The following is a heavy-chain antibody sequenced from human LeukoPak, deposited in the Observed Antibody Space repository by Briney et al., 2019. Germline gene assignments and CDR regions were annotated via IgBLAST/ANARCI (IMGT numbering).Heavy chain of an antibody. V-gene: IGHV1-69*06. CDR1: GGTFSSYA. J-gene: IGHJ5*02. Sequence: SVKVSCKASGGTFSSYAISWVREAPGQGLEWMGRIIPIFGTANYAQKFQGRVTITADKSTSTAYMELSSLRSEDTAVYYCARDLSRYYTFNWFDPWGQGTLVTVSS. D-gene: IGHD2/OR15-2a*01. CDR3: ARDLSRYYTFNWFDP. CDR2: IIPIFGTA.